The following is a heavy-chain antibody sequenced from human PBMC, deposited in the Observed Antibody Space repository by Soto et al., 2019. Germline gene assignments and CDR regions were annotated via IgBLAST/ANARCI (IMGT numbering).Heavy chain of an antibody. V-gene: IGHV1-18*01. J-gene: IGHJ4*01. CDR1: GYTFTSYA. CDR3: ARDVTPPHY. Sequence: ASVKVSCKASGYTFTSYAITWVRQAPGQGLEWMGWISAYNGNTNYAPKLPGRVTITTDKSTSTAYMELRSLRSDDTAVYYCARDVTPPHYWGPGTLVNVSS. CDR2: ISAYNGNT.